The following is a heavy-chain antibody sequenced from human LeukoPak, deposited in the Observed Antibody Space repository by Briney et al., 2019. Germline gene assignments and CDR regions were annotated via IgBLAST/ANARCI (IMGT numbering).Heavy chain of an antibody. CDR1: GGSFSGYY. D-gene: IGHD4-17*01. Sequence: SETLSLTCAVYGGSFSGYYWSWIRQPPGKGLEWIGYTYYSGSTNYNPSLKSRVSISVDTSKNQFSLKLSSVTAADKAVYYCARTGSTVTMLYPFDHWGQGTLVTVSS. CDR3: ARTGSTVTMLYPFDH. V-gene: IGHV4-59*01. J-gene: IGHJ4*02. CDR2: TYYSGST.